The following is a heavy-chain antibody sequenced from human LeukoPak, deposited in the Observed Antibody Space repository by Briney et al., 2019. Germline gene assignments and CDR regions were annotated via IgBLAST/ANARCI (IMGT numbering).Heavy chain of an antibody. CDR3: ARATRYDYVWGSYRFPYNWFDP. V-gene: IGHV4-59*12. J-gene: IGHJ5*02. CDR1: GGSISSYY. Sequence: PSETLSLTCTVSGGSISSYYWSWIRQPPGKGLEWIGYIYYSGSTNYNPSLKSRVTISVDTSKNQFSLKLSSVTAADTAVYYCARATRYDYVWGSYRFPYNWFDPWGQGTLVTVSS. D-gene: IGHD3-16*02. CDR2: IYYSGST.